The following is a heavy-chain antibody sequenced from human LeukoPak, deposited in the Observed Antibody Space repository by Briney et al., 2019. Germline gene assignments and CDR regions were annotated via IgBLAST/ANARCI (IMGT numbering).Heavy chain of an antibody. J-gene: IGHJ4*02. V-gene: IGHV3-53*01. D-gene: IGHD5-18*01. CDR3: MTAAGYNFGQY. Sequence: GGSLRFSCAASGFTVSSNYMSWVRQAPGKGLEWVSVIYSGGNTYYADSVKGRFTISRDNSKNTLYLQMNSLRAEDTAIYYCMTAAGYNFGQYWGQGTLVTVSS. CDR2: IYSGGNT. CDR1: GFTVSSNY.